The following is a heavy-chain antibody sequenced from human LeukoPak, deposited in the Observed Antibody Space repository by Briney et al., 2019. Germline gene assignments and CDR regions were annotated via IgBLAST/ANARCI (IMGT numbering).Heavy chain of an antibody. CDR2: IYYSGST. Sequence: SETLSLTCTVSGGSISSYYWSWIRQPPGKGLEWIGYIYYSGSTNYNPSLKSRVTISVDTSKNQFSLKLSSVTAADTAVYYCARDLSLYWFDPWGQGTLVTVSS. CDR1: GGSISSYY. D-gene: IGHD2-8*01. V-gene: IGHV4-59*01. CDR3: ARDLSLYWFDP. J-gene: IGHJ5*02.